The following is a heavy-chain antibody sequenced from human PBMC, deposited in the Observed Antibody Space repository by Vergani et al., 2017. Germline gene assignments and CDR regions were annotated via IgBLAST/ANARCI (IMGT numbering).Heavy chain of an antibody. CDR3: ASKLLGVVVIKDY. Sequence: EVQVLESGGGLVQPGGSLRLSCAASGFTLSNYPMTWVRQAPGKGLEWVSSISSSSSYIYYADSVKGRFTISRDNAKNSLYLQMNSLRAEDTAVYYCASKLLGVVVIKDYWGQGTLVTVSS. CDR1: GFTLSNYP. J-gene: IGHJ4*02. V-gene: IGHV3-21*01. D-gene: IGHD3-22*01. CDR2: ISSSSSYI.